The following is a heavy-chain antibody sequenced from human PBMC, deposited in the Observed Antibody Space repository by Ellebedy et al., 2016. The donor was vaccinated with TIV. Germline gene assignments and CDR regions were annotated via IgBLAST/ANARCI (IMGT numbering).Heavy chain of an antibody. CDR3: ARVFDSYYFDY. CDR1: GFTFSYFD. D-gene: IGHD5/OR15-5a*01. V-gene: IGHV3-30*03. CDR2: ISYDGRSQ. J-gene: IGHJ4*02. Sequence: GGSLRLSCAVSGFTFSYFDMHWVRQTPGRGLEWVAHISYDGRSQNYVESVKGRFIISRDNSKNTVSLQMNSLRPEDTAVYYCARVFDSYYFDYWGQGTLLTVSS.